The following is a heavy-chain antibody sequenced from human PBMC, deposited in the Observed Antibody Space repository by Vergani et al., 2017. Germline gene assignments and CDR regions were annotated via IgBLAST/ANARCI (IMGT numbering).Heavy chain of an antibody. CDR1: GYTFSNYY. V-gene: IGHV1-46*01. J-gene: IGHJ3*02. CDR2: INPSGGHT. D-gene: IGHD2-8*01. Sequence: QVQVVQSGAEVKKSGASVKVSCKTSGYTFSNYYMHWVRQAPGQGLEWMGIINPSGGHTNYAQKFQGRVTITADESTSTAYMELSSLRSEDTAVYYCARAVGVFGFDIWGQGTMVTVSS. CDR3: ARAVGVFGFDI.